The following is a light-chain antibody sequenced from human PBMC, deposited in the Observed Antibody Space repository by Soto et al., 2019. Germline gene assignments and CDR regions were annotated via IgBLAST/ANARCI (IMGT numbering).Light chain of an antibody. CDR2: GSS. CDR3: QQYGSSSFT. CDR1: QSVSSGY. Sequence: EIVLTQSPGTLSLSPGERATLSCRASQSVSSGYLAWYQQKPGQAPRLLIYGSSTRATDIPDRFSGSGSGTDFTLTISSLEPEDFAVYYCQQYGSSSFTFGQGTKLEIK. J-gene: IGKJ2*01. V-gene: IGKV3-20*01.